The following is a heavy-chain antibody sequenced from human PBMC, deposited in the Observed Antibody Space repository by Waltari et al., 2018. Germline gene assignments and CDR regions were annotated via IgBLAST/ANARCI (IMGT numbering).Heavy chain of an antibody. J-gene: IGHJ4*02. CDR2: IYYSGST. V-gene: IGHV4-59*01. Sequence: QVQLQESGPGLVKPSETLSLTCTVPGDSITSFYWIWIRQFPGKGLEYIGYIYYSGSTNYNPSLKSRVTISVDSSKNQFSLNLSSVTAADTAVYYCAKGVKTKADYWGQGALVTVSS. D-gene: IGHD1-7*01. CDR3: AKGVKTKADY. CDR1: GDSITSFY.